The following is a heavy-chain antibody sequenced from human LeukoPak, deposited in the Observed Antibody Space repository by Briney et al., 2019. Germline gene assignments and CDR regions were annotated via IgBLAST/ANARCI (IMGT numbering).Heavy chain of an antibody. CDR2: ISSSSSTI. J-gene: IGHJ3*02. CDR3: ARDPHYDFWSGYPDAFDI. V-gene: IGHV3-48*01. D-gene: IGHD3-3*01. CDR1: GFTFSSYA. Sequence: GGSLRLSCAASGFTFSSYAMHWVRQAPGKGLEWVSYISSSSSTIYYADSVKGRFTISRDNAKNSLYLQMNGLRAEDTAVYYCARDPHYDFWSGYPDAFDIWGQGTMVTVSS.